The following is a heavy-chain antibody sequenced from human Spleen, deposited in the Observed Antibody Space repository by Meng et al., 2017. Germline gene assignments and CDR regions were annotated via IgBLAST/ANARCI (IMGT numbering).Heavy chain of an antibody. CDR3: ARDQAYYDFWSGYYTGIHYYYGMDV. CDR2: INPSGGST. Sequence: ASVKVSCKASGYTFTSYYMHWVRQAPGQGLEWMGIINPSGGSTSYAQKFQGRVTMTRDTSTSTVYMELSSLRSEDTAVYYCARDQAYYDFWSGYYTGIHYYYGMDVWGQGTMVTVSS. CDR1: GYTFTSYY. J-gene: IGHJ6*02. V-gene: IGHV1-46*01. D-gene: IGHD3-3*01.